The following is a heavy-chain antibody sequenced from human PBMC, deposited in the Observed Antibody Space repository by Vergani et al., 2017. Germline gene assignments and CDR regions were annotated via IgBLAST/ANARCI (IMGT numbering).Heavy chain of an antibody. CDR2: IYYSGST. J-gene: IGHJ4*02. CDR3: ARAGGSIAARVFDY. Sequence: QVQLQESGPGLVKPSETLSLTCTVSGGSISSYYWSWIRQPPGKGLEWIGYIYYSGSTNSNPSLKSRVTISVATDKNQFSLKLSSVTAADPAVDYCARAGGSIAARVFDYWGQGTLVTVSS. V-gene: IGHV4-59*01. D-gene: IGHD6-6*01. CDR1: GGSISSYY.